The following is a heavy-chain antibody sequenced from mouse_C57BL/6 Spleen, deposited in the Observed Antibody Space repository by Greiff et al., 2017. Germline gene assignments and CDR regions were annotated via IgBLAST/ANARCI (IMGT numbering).Heavy chain of an antibody. CDR2: ISSDSSTI. J-gene: IGHJ2*01. V-gene: IGHV5-17*01. D-gene: IGHD4-1*01. CDR1: GFTFSDYG. CDR3: ARRWNWPFGY. Sequence: VQLKESGGGLVKPGGSLTLSCAASGFTFSDYGMHWVRQAPEKGLAWVAYISSDSSTIYYADTVKGRFTISRDNAKNTLFLKMTSLRSEDTAMYCCARRWNWPFGYWGQGTTLTVAT.